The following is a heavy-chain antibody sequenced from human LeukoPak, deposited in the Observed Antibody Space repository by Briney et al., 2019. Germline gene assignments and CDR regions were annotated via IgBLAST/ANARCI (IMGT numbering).Heavy chain of an antibody. D-gene: IGHD3-22*01. CDR1: GFTFSSYA. V-gene: IGHV3-23*01. CDR2: ISGSGGTT. CDR3: ARGPMIVVDAEHTFDY. Sequence: AGGSLRLSCAASGFTFSSYAMSWVRQAPGKGLEWVSAISGSGGTTYYADSVKGRFTISRDNSKNTLYLQMNSLRAEDTAVYYCARGPMIVVDAEHTFDYWGQGTLVTVSS. J-gene: IGHJ4*02.